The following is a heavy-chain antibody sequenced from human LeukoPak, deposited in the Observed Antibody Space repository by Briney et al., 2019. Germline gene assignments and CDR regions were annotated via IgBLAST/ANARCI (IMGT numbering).Heavy chain of an antibody. CDR3: AKSGIAVAVPGPPYYYYYYMDV. CDR2: IRYDGSNK. CDR1: GFTFSSYG. D-gene: IGHD6-19*01. J-gene: IGHJ6*03. V-gene: IGHV3-30*02. Sequence: GGSLRLSCAASGFTFSSYGMHWVRQAPGKGLEWVAFIRYDGSNKYYADSVKGRFTISRDNSKNTLYLQMNSLRAEDAAVYYCAKSGIAVAVPGPPYYYYYYMDVWGKGTTVTVSS.